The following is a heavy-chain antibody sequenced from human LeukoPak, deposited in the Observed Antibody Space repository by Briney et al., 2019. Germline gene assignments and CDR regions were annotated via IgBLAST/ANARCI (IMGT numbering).Heavy chain of an antibody. CDR3: ARGSGLVRGAFDI. J-gene: IGHJ3*02. CDR2: IYYSGST. V-gene: IGHV4-59*01. CDR1: GGSISSYY. D-gene: IGHD2-2*01. Sequence: SETLSLTCTVSGGSISSYYWSWIRQPPGKGLEWIGYIYYSGSTNYNPSLKSRVTMSVDTSKNQFSLKLSSVTAADTAVYYCARGSGLVRGAFDIWGQGTMVTVSS.